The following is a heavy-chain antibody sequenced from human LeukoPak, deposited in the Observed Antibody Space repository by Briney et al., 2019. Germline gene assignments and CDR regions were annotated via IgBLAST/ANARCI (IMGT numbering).Heavy chain of an antibody. CDR1: GYTFTGYY. CDR3: ARSEYSSDPPDY. Sequence: ASVKVSCKASGYTFTGYYMHWVRQAPGQGLEWMGRINPNSGGTNYAQKFQGRVTMTRDTSISTAYMELSRLRSDDTAVYYCARSEYSSDPPDYWGQGTLVAVSS. V-gene: IGHV1-2*06. CDR2: INPNSGGT. D-gene: IGHD6-19*01. J-gene: IGHJ4*02.